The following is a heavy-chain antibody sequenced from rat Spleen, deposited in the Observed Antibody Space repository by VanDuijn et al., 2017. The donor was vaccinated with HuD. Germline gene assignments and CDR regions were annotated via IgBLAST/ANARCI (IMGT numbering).Heavy chain of an antibody. V-gene: IGHV2-19*01. CDR3: TRGLGDF. CDR2: IWGDGST. J-gene: IGHJ2*01. Sequence: VQLVESDGGLVQPGRSLKLSCAASGFTFSDYYMAWVRQPPGKGLEWVGGIWGDGSTGYNSGLKSRLSITRDISRSQVFLKMDSVQADDTAIYFCTRGLGDFWGQGVMVTVSS. CDR1: GFTFSDYY. D-gene: IGHD5-1*01.